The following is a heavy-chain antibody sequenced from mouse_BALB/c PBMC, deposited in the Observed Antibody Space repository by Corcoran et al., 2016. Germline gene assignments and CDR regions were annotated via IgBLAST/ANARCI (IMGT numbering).Heavy chain of an antibody. CDR2: IWWDDDK. J-gene: IGHJ2*01. CDR1: GFSLSTSGMC. V-gene: IGHV8-12*01. D-gene: IGHD1-2*01. Sequence: QVTLKESGPGILKPSQTLSLTCSFSGFSLSTSGMCVGWIRQPSGKGLEWLAHIWWDDDKYYNPSLKSQLTISTDTSRNQVFLKITSVDTADTATYNCARRAKLRPFDYWGQGTTLTVSS. CDR3: ARRAKLRPFDY.